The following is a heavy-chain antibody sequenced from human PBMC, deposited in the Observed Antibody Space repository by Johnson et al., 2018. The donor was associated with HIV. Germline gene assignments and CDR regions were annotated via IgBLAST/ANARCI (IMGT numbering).Heavy chain of an antibody. CDR1: GFTFSSYP. J-gene: IGHJ3*02. V-gene: IGHV3-30-3*02. Sequence: QVQLVESGGGVVQPGRSLRLSCEASGFTFSSYPMHWVRQAPGKGLEWVAVISYDGSNKYYADSVKGRFTISRDNSKNTLYLQMNSLRAEDTAVYYCAKYRQQLVRSAFDIWGQGTMVTVSS. D-gene: IGHD6-13*01. CDR2: ISYDGSNK. CDR3: AKYRQQLVRSAFDI.